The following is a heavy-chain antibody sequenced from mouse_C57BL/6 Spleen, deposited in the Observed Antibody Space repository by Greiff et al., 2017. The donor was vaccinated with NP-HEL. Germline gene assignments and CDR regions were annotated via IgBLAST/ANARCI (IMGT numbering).Heavy chain of an antibody. J-gene: IGHJ4*01. D-gene: IGHD1-1*01. Sequence: VQLQQSGAELVRPGASVTLSCKASGYTFTDYEMHWVKQTPVHGLEWIGAIDPETGGTAYNQKFKGKAILTADKSSSTAYMQLRSLTSEDSAVYYCTSNYGSSYVYAMNYWRQGTSVTVSS. CDR3: TSNYGSSYVYAMNY. CDR1: GYTFTDYE. V-gene: IGHV1-15*01. CDR2: IDPETGGT.